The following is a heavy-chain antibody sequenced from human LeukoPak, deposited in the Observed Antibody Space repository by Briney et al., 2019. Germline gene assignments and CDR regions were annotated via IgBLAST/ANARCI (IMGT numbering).Heavy chain of an antibody. CDR2: ISWNSIRL. D-gene: IGHD3-10*01. CDR3: TKDGFSGSGAYPYYFDY. CDR1: GFTFADYV. J-gene: IGHJ4*02. Sequence: PGGSLRLSCAASGFTFADYVVHWVRQAPGKGLEWVSGISWNSIRLGYADSVKGRFTISRDNAKNSLYLQMYSLRVEDTALYYCTKDGFSGSGAYPYYFDYWGQGTLVTVSS. V-gene: IGHV3-9*01.